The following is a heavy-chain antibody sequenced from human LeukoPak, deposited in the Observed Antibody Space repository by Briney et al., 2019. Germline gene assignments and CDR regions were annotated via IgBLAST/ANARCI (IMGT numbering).Heavy chain of an antibody. CDR3: ARDPSSWYGDYYYYMDV. CDR2: IYHSGST. Sequence: SETLSLTCTVSGYSISSGYYWGWIRPPPGKGLEWIGSIYHSGSTNYNPSLKSRVTISVDTSKNQFSLKLSSVTAADTAVYYCARDPSSWYGDYYYYMDVWGKGTTVTVSS. J-gene: IGHJ6*03. V-gene: IGHV4-38-2*02. CDR1: GYSISSGYY. D-gene: IGHD6-13*01.